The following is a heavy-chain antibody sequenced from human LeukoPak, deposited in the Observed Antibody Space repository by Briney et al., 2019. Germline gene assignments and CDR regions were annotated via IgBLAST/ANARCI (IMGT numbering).Heavy chain of an antibody. D-gene: IGHD3-16*01. CDR1: VGSISSYY. V-gene: IGHV4-59*01. J-gene: IGHJ4*02. CDR3: ARGGTAFDY. Sequence: SETLSLTCTVSVGSISSYYWSWIRQSPGKGLEWIGYIYYSGGTNYSPSLKSRVTISVDTSKNQFSLKLTSVTAADTAVYYCARGGTAFDYWGQGTLVTVS. CDR2: IYYSGGT.